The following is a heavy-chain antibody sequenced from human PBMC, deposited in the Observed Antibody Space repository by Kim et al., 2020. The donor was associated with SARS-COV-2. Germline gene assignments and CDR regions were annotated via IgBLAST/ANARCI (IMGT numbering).Heavy chain of an antibody. J-gene: IGHJ4*02. D-gene: IGHD5-18*01. Sequence: SETMSLTCTVSGGSVSSGSYYWSWIRQPPGKGLEWIGYIYYSGYTNYNPSLKSRVIISVDTSKNQFSLKLTSVTAGDTAVYYCARTRWIQLWPFENWGQGTLVTVSS. V-gene: IGHV4-61*01. CDR1: GGSVSSGSYY. CDR2: IYYSGYT. CDR3: ARTRWIQLWPFEN.